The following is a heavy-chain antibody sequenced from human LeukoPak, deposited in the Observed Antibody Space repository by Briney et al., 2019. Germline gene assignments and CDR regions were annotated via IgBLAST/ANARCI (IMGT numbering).Heavy chain of an antibody. J-gene: IGHJ3*02. V-gene: IGHV4-31*03. Sequence: SETLSLTCTVSGGSISSGGYYWGWIRQHPGKGLEWIGYIYYSGSTYYNPSLKSRVTISVDTSKNQFSLKLSSVTAADTAVYYCARGDLEYYDILTGPPDIWGQGTMVTVSS. CDR1: GGSISSGGYY. CDR2: IYYSGST. D-gene: IGHD3-9*01. CDR3: ARGDLEYYDILTGPPDI.